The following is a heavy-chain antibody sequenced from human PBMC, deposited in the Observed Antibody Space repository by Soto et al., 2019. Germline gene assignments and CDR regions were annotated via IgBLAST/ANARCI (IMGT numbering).Heavy chain of an antibody. CDR2: VSGSGGTT. J-gene: IGHJ5*02. CDR3: ARCTVDTIVTSGWCHYLDP. V-gene: IGHV3-23*01. CDR1: GFTFSSSV. D-gene: IGHD6-19*01. Sequence: VQLLDSGGGLVQPGGSLRLSCAASGFTFSSSVMSWVRQAPGKGLEWVSAVSGSGGTTYYADSVRGRFTISRDNSKNTLYLQMNSLRAEDTAIYFCARCTVDTIVTSGWCHYLDPWGQGTLVTVSS.